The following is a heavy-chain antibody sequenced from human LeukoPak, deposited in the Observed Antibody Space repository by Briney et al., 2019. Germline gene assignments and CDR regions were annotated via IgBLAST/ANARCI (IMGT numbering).Heavy chain of an antibody. J-gene: IGHJ4*02. V-gene: IGHV3-30-3*01. Sequence: PGRSLRLSCAASGFTFSSYAMHWVRQAPGKWLEWVAVISYDGSNKYYADSVKGRFTISRDNSKNTLYLQMNSLRAEDTAVYYCARSYYDSSGYYYWGQGTLVTVSS. CDR2: ISYDGSNK. CDR1: GFTFSSYA. D-gene: IGHD3-22*01. CDR3: ARSYYDSSGYYY.